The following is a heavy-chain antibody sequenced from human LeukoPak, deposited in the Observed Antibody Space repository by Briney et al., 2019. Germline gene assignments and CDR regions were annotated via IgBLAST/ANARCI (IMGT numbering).Heavy chain of an antibody. CDR2: MNPNSGNT. D-gene: IGHD6-13*01. CDR3: AWRVGGNGAAVGYYYYYMDV. CDR1: GYTFTSYD. V-gene: IGHV1-8*01. J-gene: IGHJ6*03. Sequence: ASVKVSCKASGYTFTSYDINWVRQATGQGLEWMGWMNPNSGNTGYAQKFQGRVTMTRDTSISTVYMELSSLRSEDTAVYYCAWRVGGNGAAVGYYYYYMDVWGKGSTVTISS.